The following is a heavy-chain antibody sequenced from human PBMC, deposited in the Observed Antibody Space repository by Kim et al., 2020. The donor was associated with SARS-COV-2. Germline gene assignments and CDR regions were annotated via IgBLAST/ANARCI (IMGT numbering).Heavy chain of an antibody. CDR3: ARRSSLGGFDY. V-gene: IGHV4-59*12. Sequence: TNYNPTRKSRVTISVDTSKNQFSLKLSSVTAADTAVYYCARRSSLGGFDYWGQGTLVTVSS. D-gene: IGHD6-13*01. J-gene: IGHJ4*02. CDR2: T.